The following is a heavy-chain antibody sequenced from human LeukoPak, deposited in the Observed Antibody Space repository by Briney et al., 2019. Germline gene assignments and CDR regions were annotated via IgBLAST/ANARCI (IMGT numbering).Heavy chain of an antibody. CDR2: ISRDGGST. J-gene: IGHJ6*03. D-gene: IGHD2-21*01. Sequence: GGSLRLSCAASGFTFDDYTMHWVRQAPGKGLEWVSLISRDGGSTYYADSVKGRFTISRDNSKNSLYLQMNSLRTEDTALYYCAKDMRVGEYSHMDVWGKGTTVTVSS. V-gene: IGHV3-43*01. CDR3: AKDMRVGEYSHMDV. CDR1: GFTFDDYT.